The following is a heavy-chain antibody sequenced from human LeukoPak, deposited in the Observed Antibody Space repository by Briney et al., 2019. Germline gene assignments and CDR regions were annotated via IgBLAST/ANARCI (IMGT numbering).Heavy chain of an antibody. D-gene: IGHD3-22*01. CDR2: IYYSGST. CDR1: GGSISSSSYY. V-gene: IGHV4-39*01. Sequence: PSETLSLTCTVSGGSISSSSYYWGWIRQPPGKGLEWIGSIYYSGSTYYNPSLKSRVTISVDTSKNQFSLKLSSVTAADTAVYYCARLFYYYDGSGYSPIDYWGQGTLVTVSS. J-gene: IGHJ4*02. CDR3: ARLFYYYDGSGYSPIDY.